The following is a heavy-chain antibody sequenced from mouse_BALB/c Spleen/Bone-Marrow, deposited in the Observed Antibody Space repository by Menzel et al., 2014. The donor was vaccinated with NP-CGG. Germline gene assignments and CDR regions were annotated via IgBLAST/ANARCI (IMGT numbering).Heavy chain of an antibody. CDR3: ARNSDHYSLDY. CDR1: GFSSTQYT. J-gene: IGHJ4*01. V-gene: IGHV2-2*02. Sequence: VNVVESGPGLVQPSQSLSITCTVSGFSSTQYTIYWIRQSPGKGLEWLGVVWTGGSTDYNATFISRLTITKDNSKSQVFFKMTSLEPTDTAIYYCARNSDHYSLDYWGQGTSVTVSS. CDR2: VWTGGST. D-gene: IGHD2-12*01.